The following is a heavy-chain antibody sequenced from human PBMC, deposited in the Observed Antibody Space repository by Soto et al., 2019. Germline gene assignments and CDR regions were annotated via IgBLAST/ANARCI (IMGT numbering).Heavy chain of an antibody. CDR2: LNGDGSFT. V-gene: IGHV3-74*01. CDR3: TNRKLPTRPWGPAFDV. CDR1: EFTFSSYW. D-gene: IGHD6-6*01. Sequence: PGVSLRLSFVSSEFTFSSYWMHWFRRTPGKGLVWVSRLNGDGSFTSYADSVKGRFTIFRDNAKNTLYLQMNSLRAEDTAVYYCTNRKLPTRPWGPAFDVWGQGPVVTVSS. J-gene: IGHJ3*01.